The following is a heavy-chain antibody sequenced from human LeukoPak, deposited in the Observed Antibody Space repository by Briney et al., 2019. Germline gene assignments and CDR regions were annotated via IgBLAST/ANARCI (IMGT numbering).Heavy chain of an antibody. D-gene: IGHD3-10*01. J-gene: IGHJ4*02. CDR2: ISWSSGSI. V-gene: IGHV3-9*01. CDR1: GFTFHDYA. Sequence: GGSLRLSCAASGFTFHDYAVHWVRQAPGKGLEWVSGISWSSGSIGYADSVKGRFTISRDNAKNSLYLQMNSLRPEDTALYYCAKGGATGTYYLIDYWGQGTLVTVSS. CDR3: AKGGATGTYYLIDY.